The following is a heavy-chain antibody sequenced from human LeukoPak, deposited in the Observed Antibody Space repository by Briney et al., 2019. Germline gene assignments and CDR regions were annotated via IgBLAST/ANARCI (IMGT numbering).Heavy chain of an antibody. D-gene: IGHD5-24*01. V-gene: IGHV1-46*01. CDR3: ARDNSVRDEAWWFNP. CDR2: ISPSGGST. Sequence: EWKGVISPSGGSTTYAQKCQGRVTMTSHMSTSTDYLELSSMRSEDTAVYYCARDNSVRDEAWWFNPWGQGTLVTVSS. J-gene: IGHJ5*02.